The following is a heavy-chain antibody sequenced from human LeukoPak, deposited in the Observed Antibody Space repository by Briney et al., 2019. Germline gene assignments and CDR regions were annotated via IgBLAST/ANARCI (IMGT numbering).Heavy chain of an antibody. D-gene: IGHD3-3*02. CDR3: ASDPFTISAYDAFNI. J-gene: IGHJ3*02. V-gene: IGHV3-7*01. CDR2: INQDGSDK. CDR1: GFTFSSYT. Sequence: PGGSQRLSCAASGFTFSSYTMHWVRQAPGKGLEWVANINQDGSDKYYVDSVKGRLTISRDNAKNSLYLQMNSLRVEDTAVYYCASDPFTISAYDAFNIWGQGTVVTVSS.